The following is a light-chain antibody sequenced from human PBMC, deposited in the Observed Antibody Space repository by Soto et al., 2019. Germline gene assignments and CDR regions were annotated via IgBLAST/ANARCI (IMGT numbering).Light chain of an antibody. V-gene: IGLV1-40*01. Sequence: QSVLTQPPSVSGAPGQRVTISCTGSSSNIGAGYDVHWYQQVPGTAPNLLIDGNTNRPSGVPDRFSGSKSGTSASLAITGLQPEDEADYYCQSYDSSLREYVFGTGTKLTVL. CDR2: GNT. J-gene: IGLJ1*01. CDR3: QSYDSSLREYV. CDR1: SSNIGAGYD.